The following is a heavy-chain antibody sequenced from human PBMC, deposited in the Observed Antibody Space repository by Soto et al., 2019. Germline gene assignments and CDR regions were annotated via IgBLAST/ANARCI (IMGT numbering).Heavy chain of an antibody. V-gene: IGHV1-46*03. CDR3: CRELEGTYFFDY. CDR1: GYTFTSYY. D-gene: IGHD3-10*01. CDR2: IKPSGGST. J-gene: IGHJ4*02. Sequence: QVQLVQSGAEVNKPGDSVKVSCKASGYTFTSYYIHWVRQAPGQGLEWMGIIKPSGGSTDYAQKFQGRVTVTRDTSTSTVYMELGSLTSEDTAVYYCCRELEGTYFFDYWGQGTLVTVSS.